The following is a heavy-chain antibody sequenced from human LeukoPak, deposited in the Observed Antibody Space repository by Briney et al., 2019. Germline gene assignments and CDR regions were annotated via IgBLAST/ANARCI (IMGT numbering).Heavy chain of an antibody. CDR2: ISNTDETR. Sequence: GSLRLSCAASGFNFRSYEMNWFRQPQGKGLEWVSYISNTDETRTYADSVKGRFTISRDNAKNSLHLEMNSLRAEDTAVYYCAREIVSAVAGNFDYWGQGTLVTVSS. D-gene: IGHD6-19*01. CDR3: AREIVSAVAGNFDY. J-gene: IGHJ4*02. V-gene: IGHV3-48*03. CDR1: GFNFRSYE.